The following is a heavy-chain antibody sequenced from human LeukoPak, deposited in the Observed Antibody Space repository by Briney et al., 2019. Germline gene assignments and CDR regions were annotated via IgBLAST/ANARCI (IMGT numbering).Heavy chain of an antibody. J-gene: IGHJ4*02. V-gene: IGHV4-59*02. CDR1: GGSVSNYY. CDR2: IYYTET. CDR3: ATRKLGNDY. Sequence: SETLSLTCTVSGGSVSNYYWSWIRQSPGKGLEWIGYIYYTETSYNPSLKSRVTISADTSKNQFSLKLYSVTAAATAVYYCATRKLGNDYWGQGTLVTVSS. D-gene: IGHD7-27*01.